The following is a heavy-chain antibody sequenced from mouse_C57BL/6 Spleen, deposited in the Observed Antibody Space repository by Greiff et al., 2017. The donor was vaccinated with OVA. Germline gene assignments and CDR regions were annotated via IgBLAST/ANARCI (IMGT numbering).Heavy chain of an antibody. Sequence: DVKLVESGEGLVKPGGSLKLSCAASGFTFSSYAMSWVRQTPEKRLEWVAYISSGGDYIYYADTVKGRFTISRDNARNTLYLQMSSLKSEDTAMYYCTRERITTVVATGAMDYWGQGTSVTVSS. J-gene: IGHJ4*01. D-gene: IGHD1-1*01. V-gene: IGHV5-9-1*02. CDR1: GFTFSSYA. CDR2: ISSGGDYI. CDR3: TRERITTVVATGAMDY.